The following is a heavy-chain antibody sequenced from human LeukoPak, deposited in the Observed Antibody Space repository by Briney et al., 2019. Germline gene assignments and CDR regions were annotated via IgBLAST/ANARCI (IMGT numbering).Heavy chain of an antibody. CDR2: ISYDGSNK. D-gene: IGHD6-13*01. J-gene: IGHJ6*02. Sequence: GGSLRLSCAASGFTFSSYGMHWVRQAPGKGLEWVAVISYDGSNKYYADSVKGRFTISRDNSKNTLYLQMNSLRAEDTAVYYCARAGPLAAAGSYYYYYGMDVWGQGTTVTVSS. CDR1: GFTFSSYG. CDR3: ARAGPLAAAGSYYYYYGMDV. V-gene: IGHV3-30*03.